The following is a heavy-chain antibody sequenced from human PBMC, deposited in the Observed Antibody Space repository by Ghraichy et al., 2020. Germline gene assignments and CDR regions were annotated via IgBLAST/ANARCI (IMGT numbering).Heavy chain of an antibody. D-gene: IGHD3-3*01. J-gene: IGHJ5*02. Sequence: SETLSLTCTVSGGSISSSSYYWGWIRQPPGKGLEWIGSIYYSGSTYYNPSLKSRVTISVDTSKNQFSLKLSSVTAADTAVYYCARHQKEYYDFWSGSRWGWFDPWGQGTLVTVSS. CDR3: ARHQKEYYDFWSGSRWGWFDP. CDR1: GGSISSSSYY. V-gene: IGHV4-39*01. CDR2: IYYSGST.